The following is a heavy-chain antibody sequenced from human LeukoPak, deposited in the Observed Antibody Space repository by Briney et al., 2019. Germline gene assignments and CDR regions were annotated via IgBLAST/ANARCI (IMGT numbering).Heavy chain of an antibody. J-gene: IGHJ4*02. CDR1: GFTFSSYS. V-gene: IGHV3-48*01. CDR2: ISSSSSTI. Sequence: GGSLRLSCAASGFTFSSYSMNWVRQAPGKGLEWVSYISSSSSTIYYADSVKGRFTISRDNAKNSLYLQVNSLRTEDTAMYYCARDPDYYDSRVVDFWGQGTRVTVSS. CDR3: ARDPDYYDSRVVDF. D-gene: IGHD3-22*01.